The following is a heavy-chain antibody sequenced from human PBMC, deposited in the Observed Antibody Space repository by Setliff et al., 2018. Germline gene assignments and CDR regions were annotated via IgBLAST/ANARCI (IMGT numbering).Heavy chain of an antibody. CDR3: ARIAYGSGSYYFDY. D-gene: IGHD3-10*01. Sequence: PSETLSLTCSVSGASISSYYWSWIRQPPGKGLERIGYIYTSGTTKYNPSLKSRVTISIDTSKSQFSLNLSSVTAADTAVYYCARIAYGSGSYYFDYWGQGTLGTSPQ. V-gene: IGHV4-4*08. CDR2: IYTSGTT. CDR1: GASISSYY. J-gene: IGHJ4*02.